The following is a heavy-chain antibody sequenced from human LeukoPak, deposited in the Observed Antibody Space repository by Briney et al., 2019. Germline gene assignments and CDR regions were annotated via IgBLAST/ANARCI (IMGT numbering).Heavy chain of an antibody. CDR1: GCTFTSYD. D-gene: IGHD5-18*01. Sequence: GASVKVSCKASGCTFTSYDINWVRQATGQGLEWMGWMNPNSGNTGYAQKFQGRVTMTRNTSISTAYMELSSLRSEDTAVYYCASGYSYGYASSGWCFDYWGQGTLVTVSS. V-gene: IGHV1-8*01. CDR3: ASGYSYGYASSGWCFDY. J-gene: IGHJ4*02. CDR2: MNPNSGNT.